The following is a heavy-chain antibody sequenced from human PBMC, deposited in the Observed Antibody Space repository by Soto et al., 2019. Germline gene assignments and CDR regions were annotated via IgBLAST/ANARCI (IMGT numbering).Heavy chain of an antibody. CDR2: INAGNGNT. CDR1: GYTFTSYA. V-gene: IGHV1-3*01. Sequence: ASVKVSCKASGYTFTSYAMPWVRQAPGQRLEWMGWINAGNGNTKYSQKFQGRVTITRDTSASTAYMELSSLRSEDTAVYYCARDTLTKSIGWFDPWGQGTLVTVSS. CDR3: ARDTLTKSIGWFDP. J-gene: IGHJ5*02.